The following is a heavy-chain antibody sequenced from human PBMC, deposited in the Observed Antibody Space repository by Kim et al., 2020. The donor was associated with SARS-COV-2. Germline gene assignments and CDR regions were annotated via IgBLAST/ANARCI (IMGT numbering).Heavy chain of an antibody. J-gene: IGHJ4*02. CDR2: INRSGST. CDR1: GGSFSGYY. V-gene: IGHV4-34*01. CDR3: ARPAGAATGGYFFDY. Sequence: SETLSLTCAVYGGSFSGYYWSWIRQPPGKGLEWIGEINRSGSTNYNPSLKSRVTISVDTSKNQFSLKLNSVTAADTAVYYCARPAGAATGGYFFDYWGQ. D-gene: IGHD6-13*01.